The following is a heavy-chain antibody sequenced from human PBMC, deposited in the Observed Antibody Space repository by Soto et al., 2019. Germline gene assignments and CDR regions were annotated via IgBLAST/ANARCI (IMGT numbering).Heavy chain of an antibody. D-gene: IGHD3-22*01. CDR2: ISPNSGNT. J-gene: IGHJ6*02. Sequence: QVHLVQSGAEVKKPGASVNVSCKTSGYTFTRNGISWVRQAPGQGLEWMGWISPNSGNTRYAQKLQDRVIMTTDTATSTAYMELRSLRSYDSDVYSCVKGRDSSGWPSRDVWGPGNPVTVSS. V-gene: IGHV1-18*01. CDR3: VKGRDSSGWPSRDV. CDR1: GYTFTRNG.